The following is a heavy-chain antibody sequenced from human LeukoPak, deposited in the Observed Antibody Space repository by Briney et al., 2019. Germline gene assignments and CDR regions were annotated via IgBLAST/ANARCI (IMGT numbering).Heavy chain of an antibody. CDR3: AKKSPYGDRDY. CDR1: GFTFSGST. Sequence: QPGGSLRLSCAASGFTFSGSTMSWVRQAPGKGLEWVSAISGSGGSTYYADSVKGRFTISRDNSKNTLYLRMNSLRAEDTAIYYCAKKSPYGDRDYWGQGTLVTVSS. CDR2: ISGSGGST. D-gene: IGHD4-17*01. V-gene: IGHV3-23*01. J-gene: IGHJ4*02.